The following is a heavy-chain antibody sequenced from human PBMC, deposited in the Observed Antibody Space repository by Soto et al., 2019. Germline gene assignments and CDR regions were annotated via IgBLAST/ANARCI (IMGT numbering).Heavy chain of an antibody. Sequence: GASVKVSCKASGGTFSSYAISWVRQAPGQGLEWMGGIIPIFGTANYAQKFQGRVTITADESTSTAYMELSSLRSEDTAVYYCAWYRQQLVRGPYYYYYGTDVWGQGTTVTVSS. CDR2: IIPIFGTA. V-gene: IGHV1-69*13. D-gene: IGHD6-13*01. J-gene: IGHJ6*02. CDR3: AWYRQQLVRGPYYYYYGTDV. CDR1: GGTFSSYA.